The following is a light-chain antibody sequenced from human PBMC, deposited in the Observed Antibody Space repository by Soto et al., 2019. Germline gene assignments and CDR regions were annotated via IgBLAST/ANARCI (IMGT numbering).Light chain of an antibody. Sequence: AIQLTQSPSSLSASAGDRVTITCRASQGISTALAWYQQKPGKAPNLLIYDASSLESGVPLRFSGSGSGSDFTLTISSLQPEDFANYYCQHFKSYPFTFGGGTKVEVK. CDR2: DAS. J-gene: IGKJ4*01. CDR3: QHFKSYPFT. V-gene: IGKV1-13*02. CDR1: QGISTA.